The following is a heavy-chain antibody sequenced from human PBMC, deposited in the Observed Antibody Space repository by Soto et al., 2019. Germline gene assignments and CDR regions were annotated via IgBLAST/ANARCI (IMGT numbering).Heavy chain of an antibody. CDR1: CGSISSGGYS. CDR2: IYHSGST. V-gene: IGHV4-30-2*01. D-gene: IGHD1-26*01. CDR3: ARGGSYLGIYYYYGMDV. Sequence: SETLSLTCAVSCGSISSGGYSWSWIRQPPGKGLEWIGYIYHSGSTYYNPSLKSRVTISVDRSKNQFSLKLSSVTAADTAVYYCARGGSYLGIYYYYGMDVWGQGTTVTVSS. J-gene: IGHJ6*02.